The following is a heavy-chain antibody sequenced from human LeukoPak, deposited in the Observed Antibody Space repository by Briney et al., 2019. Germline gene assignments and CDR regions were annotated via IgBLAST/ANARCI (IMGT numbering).Heavy chain of an antibody. D-gene: IGHD5-18*01. V-gene: IGHV4-34*01. CDR2: INHRGST. J-gene: IGHJ3*02. Sequence: PSETLSLTCAVYGGSFSGYYWSWIRQPPGKGLEWIGEINHRGSTNYNPSLKSRVTVSVDTSKNQFSLKLSSVTAADTAVYYCARHRYSYGPHGAFDIWGQGTMVTVSS. CDR3: ARHRYSYGPHGAFDI. CDR1: GGSFSGYY.